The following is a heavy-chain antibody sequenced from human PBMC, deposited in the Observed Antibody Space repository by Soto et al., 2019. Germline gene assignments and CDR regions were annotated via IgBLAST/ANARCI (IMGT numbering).Heavy chain of an antibody. CDR2: ISGSGVST. CDR1: GFTFSSYA. CDR3: AKSPGMYYYDSSGYYDYYY. V-gene: IGHV3-23*01. Sequence: GGSLRLSCAASGFTFSSYAMSWVRQAPGKGLEWVSAISGSGVSTHYADSVKGRFTISRDNSKNTLYLQMNSLRAEDTAVYYCAKSPGMYYYDSSGYYDYYYWGQGTLLTVSA. D-gene: IGHD3-22*01. J-gene: IGHJ4*02.